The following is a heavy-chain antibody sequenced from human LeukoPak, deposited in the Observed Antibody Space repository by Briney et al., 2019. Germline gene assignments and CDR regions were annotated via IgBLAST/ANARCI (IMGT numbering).Heavy chain of an antibody. CDR1: GGSFSGYY. D-gene: IGHD4-17*01. J-gene: IGHJ4*02. Sequence: SETLSLTCAVYGGSFSGYYWSWIRQPPGKGLEWIGEINHSGSTNYNPSLKSRVTISVDTSKNQFSLKLNSVTAADTAVYYCARVGGAGPAYWGQGTLVTVSS. V-gene: IGHV4-34*01. CDR2: INHSGST. CDR3: ARVGGAGPAY.